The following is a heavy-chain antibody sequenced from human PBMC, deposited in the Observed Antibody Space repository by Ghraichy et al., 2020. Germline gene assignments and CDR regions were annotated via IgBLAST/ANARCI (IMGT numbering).Heavy chain of an antibody. CDR2: IYYSGST. J-gene: IGHJ2*01. CDR3: ASIGGYCFRTRCRGYFDI. Sequence: SETLSLTCTVSGGSISSSDSYWGWIRQPPGKGLEWIGSIYYSGSTSYNPALKSRVTMSVDMSTNQFALRLGSVTAADTALYYCASIGGYCFRTRCRGYFDIWGRGTLFTVSS. CDR1: GGSISSSDSY. D-gene: IGHD2-2*01. V-gene: IGHV4-39*06.